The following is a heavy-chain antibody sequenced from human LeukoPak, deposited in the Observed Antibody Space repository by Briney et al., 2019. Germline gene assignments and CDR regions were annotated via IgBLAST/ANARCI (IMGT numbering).Heavy chain of an antibody. J-gene: IGHJ4*02. D-gene: IGHD5-12*01. V-gene: IGHV4-59*12. CDR1: GGSIGSYY. Sequence: PSETLSLTCTVSGGSIGSYYWSWIRQPPGKGLEWIGYIYSSGSTNYNPSLKSRVTISLDTSKNQFSLKLTSVTAADTAVYYCARGASGYNYGDYWGQGALVTVSS. CDR3: ARGASGYNYGDY. CDR2: IYSSGST.